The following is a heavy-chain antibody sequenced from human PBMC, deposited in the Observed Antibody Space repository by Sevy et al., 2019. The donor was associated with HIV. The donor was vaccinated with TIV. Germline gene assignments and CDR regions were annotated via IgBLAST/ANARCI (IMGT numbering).Heavy chain of an antibody. V-gene: IGHV3-23*01. CDR3: AGEGCTRPHDY. J-gene: IGHJ4*02. Sequence: GGSLRLSCVASGFAFYDYSMSWIRQAPGKGLEWVATLSFGCGKINYADSVKGRFAISRDNSKNSFYLQMDNLRVEDTALYYCAGEGCTRPHDYWGQGTRVTVSS. CDR1: GFAFYDYS. CDR2: LSFGCGKI. D-gene: IGHD2-8*01.